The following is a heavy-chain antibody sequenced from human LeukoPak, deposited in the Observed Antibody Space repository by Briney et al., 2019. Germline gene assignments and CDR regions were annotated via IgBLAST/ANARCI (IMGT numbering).Heavy chain of an antibody. D-gene: IGHD3-9*01. CDR1: GYTFTGYY. Sequence: GASVKVSCKASGYTFTGYYMHWVRQAPGQGLEWMGWINPNSGGTNYAQKFQGRVTMTRDTSTSTVYMGLSSLRSEDTAVYYCARVDILTGSINDAFDIWGQGTMVTVSS. J-gene: IGHJ3*02. CDR2: INPNSGGT. CDR3: ARVDILTGSINDAFDI. V-gene: IGHV1-2*02.